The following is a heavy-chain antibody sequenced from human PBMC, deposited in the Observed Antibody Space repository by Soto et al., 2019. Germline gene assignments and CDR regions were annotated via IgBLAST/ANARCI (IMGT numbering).Heavy chain of an antibody. J-gene: IGHJ5*02. V-gene: IGHV4-39*02. CDR3: SRRAPEGFDP. Sequence: QLQLQESGPGLVKPSKTLSLTCTVSGGSIDSNNYYWVWIRQPPGKGLEWIGSINYSGSTYYNPSLKSRVTMSVDTSKKHFSLKLSSVTAADTALYYFSRRAPEGFDPWGQGTLVTV. CDR1: GGSIDSNNYY. CDR2: INYSGST.